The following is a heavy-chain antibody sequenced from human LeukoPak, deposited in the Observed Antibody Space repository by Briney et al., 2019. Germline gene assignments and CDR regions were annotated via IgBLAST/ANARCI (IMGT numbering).Heavy chain of an antibody. J-gene: IGHJ4*02. CDR2: IIPIFGTA. Sequence: SVKVSCKASGGTFSSYAISWVRQAPGQGLEWMGGIIPIFGTANYAQKFQGRVTITADESTSTAYMELSSLRSEDTAVYYCATLPHYYDSSGYYYSDYWGQGTLVTVSS. V-gene: IGHV1-69*13. D-gene: IGHD3-22*01. CDR3: ATLPHYYDSSGYYYSDY. CDR1: GGTFSSYA.